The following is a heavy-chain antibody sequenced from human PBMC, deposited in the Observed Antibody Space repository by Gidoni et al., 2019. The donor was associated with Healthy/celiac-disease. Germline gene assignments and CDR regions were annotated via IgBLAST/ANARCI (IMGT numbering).Heavy chain of an antibody. CDR2: ISGSGGST. V-gene: IGHV3-23*01. CDR3: AKGDGVLRYFDWLGIDY. CDR1: GFTFSSYA. Sequence: EVQLLESGGGLVQPGGSLRLSCAASGFTFSSYAMSWVRQAPGKGLEWVSAISGSGGSTYYADSVKGRFTISRDNSKNTLYLQMNSLRAEDTAVYYCAKGDGVLRYFDWLGIDYWGQGTLVTVSS. J-gene: IGHJ4*02. D-gene: IGHD3-9*01.